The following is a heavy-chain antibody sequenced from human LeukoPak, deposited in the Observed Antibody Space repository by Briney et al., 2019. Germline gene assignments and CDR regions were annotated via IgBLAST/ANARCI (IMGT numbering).Heavy chain of an antibody. Sequence: SETLSLTCTVSGGSISSSSYYWGWIRQPPGKGLEWIGSIYYSGSTYYNPSLRSRVTISVDTSKNQFSLNLSSVTAADTAVYYCARHSPFYYDSSGYRAFDIWGQGTKVTVSS. CDR1: GGSISSSSYY. V-gene: IGHV4-39*01. CDR2: IYYSGST. J-gene: IGHJ3*02. D-gene: IGHD3-22*01. CDR3: ARHSPFYYDSSGYRAFDI.